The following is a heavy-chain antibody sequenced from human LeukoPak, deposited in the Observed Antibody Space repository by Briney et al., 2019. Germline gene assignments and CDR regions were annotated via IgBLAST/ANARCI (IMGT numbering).Heavy chain of an antibody. CDR3: ARVIAAAGTASDY. CDR1: GFTFSSYW. D-gene: IGHD6-13*01. J-gene: IGHJ4*02. CDR2: INSDGSRT. Sequence: PGGSLRLSCAASGFTFSSYWMHWVRQAPGKGLVWVSHINSDGSRTSYADSVKGRFTISRDNAKNSLYLQINSLRAEDTAVYYCARVIAAAGTASDYWGQGTLVTVSS. V-gene: IGHV3-74*01.